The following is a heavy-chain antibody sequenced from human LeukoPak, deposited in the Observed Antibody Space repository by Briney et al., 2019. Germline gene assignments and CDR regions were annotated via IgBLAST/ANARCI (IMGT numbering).Heavy chain of an antibody. V-gene: IGHV1-46*01. CDR3: AREYYYDSSGRNWFDP. D-gene: IGHD3-22*01. CDR1: GYTFTSYY. Sequence: GASVKVSCKASGYTFTSYYMHWVRQAPGQGLEWMGIINPSGGSTSYAQKFQGRVTMTRDTSTSTVYMKLSSLRSEDTAVYYCAREYYYDSSGRNWFDPWGQGTLVTVSS. CDR2: INPSGGST. J-gene: IGHJ5*02.